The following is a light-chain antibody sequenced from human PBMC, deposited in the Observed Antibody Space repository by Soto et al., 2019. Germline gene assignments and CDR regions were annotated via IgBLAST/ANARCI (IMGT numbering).Light chain of an antibody. CDR2: GAS. CDR3: QQRSNWPPIT. Sequence: EIVLTQSPGTLSLSPGERATLSCRASQSVSSTSLAWYQQKPGQAPRLLIYGASSRPTGIPDRFSGSGSGTDFTLTISSLEPEDFAVYYCQQRSNWPPITFGQGTRLEIK. J-gene: IGKJ5*01. V-gene: IGKV3D-20*02. CDR1: QSVSSTS.